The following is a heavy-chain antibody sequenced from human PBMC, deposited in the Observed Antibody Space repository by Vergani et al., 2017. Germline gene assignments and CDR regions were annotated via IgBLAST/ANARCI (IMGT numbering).Heavy chain of an antibody. V-gene: IGHV3-48*01. Sequence: EVQLVESGGGLVQPGRSLRLSCAASGFTFSSYSMNWVRQAPGKGLEWVSYISSSSNTIYYADSVKGRFTISRDNAKISLYLQMNSLRAEDTAVYYCARDGTYCSGTSCYDYWCQGTLVTVSS. J-gene: IGHJ4*02. CDR3: ARDGTYCSGTSCYDY. CDR1: GFTFSSYS. D-gene: IGHD2-2*01. CDR2: ISSSSNTI.